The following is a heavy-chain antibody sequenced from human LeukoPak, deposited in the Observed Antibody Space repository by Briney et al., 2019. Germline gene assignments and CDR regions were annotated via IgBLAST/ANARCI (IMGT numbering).Heavy chain of an antibody. J-gene: IGHJ4*02. D-gene: IGHD6-13*01. CDR2: IDWDDDQ. Sequence: SCPTLVNPTQTLTLTCTFSGFSLTTSGMSTCWIRHPPRKALQWLARIDWDDDQYYSTSLRTRLTISKDSTQNHVVSTMTNMDPVDTATSYCARIRGSRYYFDYWGQGTLVTVSS. CDR1: GFSLTTSGMS. CDR3: ARIRGSRYYFDY. V-gene: IGHV2-70*11.